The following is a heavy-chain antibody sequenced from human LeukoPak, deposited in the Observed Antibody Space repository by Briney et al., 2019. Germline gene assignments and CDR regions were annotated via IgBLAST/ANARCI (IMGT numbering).Heavy chain of an antibody. J-gene: IGHJ3*02. V-gene: IGHV3-7*05. CDR1: GFTFSSSW. CDR2: IKQDGSEK. Sequence: GGSLRLSCAASGFTFSSSWMTWVRQAPGKGLEWVANIKQDGSEKYYVDSVKGRFTISRDNAKNSLYLQMNSLRAEDTAVYYCAREYYDFWSGDAFDIWGQGTMVTVSS. D-gene: IGHD3-3*01. CDR3: AREYYDFWSGDAFDI.